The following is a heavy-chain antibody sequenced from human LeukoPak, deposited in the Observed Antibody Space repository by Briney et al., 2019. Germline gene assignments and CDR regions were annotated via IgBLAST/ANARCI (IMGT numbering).Heavy chain of an antibody. CDR1: GFTFSSYA. V-gene: IGHV3-30*01. CDR2: ISYDGSNK. Sequence: GGSLRLSCAASGFTFSSYAMHWVRQAPGKGLEWVAVISYDGSNKYYADSVKGRFTISRDNSKNTLYLQMNSLRAEDTAVYYCARGSWSGYFGDLDYWGQGTLVTVSS. J-gene: IGHJ4*02. CDR3: ARGSWSGYFGDLDY. D-gene: IGHD3-3*01.